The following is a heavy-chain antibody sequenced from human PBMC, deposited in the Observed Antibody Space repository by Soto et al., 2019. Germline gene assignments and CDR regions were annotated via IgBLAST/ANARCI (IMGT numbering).Heavy chain of an antibody. Sequence: QVQLVQSGAEVKKPGSSVKVSCKASGGTFSSYAISWVRQAPGQGLEWMGGIIPIFGTANYAQKFQGRVTITADESTSTAYMELSSLRSEDTAVYYCARESSIAARSLQYYYYGMDVWGQGTTVTVSS. V-gene: IGHV1-69*01. D-gene: IGHD6-6*01. CDR3: ARESSIAARSLQYYYYGMDV. J-gene: IGHJ6*02. CDR2: IIPIFGTA. CDR1: GGTFSSYA.